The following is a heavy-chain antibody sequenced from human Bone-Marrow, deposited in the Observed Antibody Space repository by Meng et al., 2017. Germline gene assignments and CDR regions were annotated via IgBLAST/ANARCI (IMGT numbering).Heavy chain of an antibody. V-gene: IGHV1-69*04. CDR3: ARDLSGWGSQEPSYYYYYGMDV. D-gene: IGHD6-19*01. Sequence: SVKVSCKASGYTFTSYAMNWVRQAPGQGLEWMGRIIPILGIANYAQKFQGRVTITADKSTSTAYMELSSLRSEDTAVYYCARDLSGWGSQEPSYYYYYGMDVWGQGTTVTVSS. CDR2: IIPILGIA. J-gene: IGHJ6*02. CDR1: GYTFTSYA.